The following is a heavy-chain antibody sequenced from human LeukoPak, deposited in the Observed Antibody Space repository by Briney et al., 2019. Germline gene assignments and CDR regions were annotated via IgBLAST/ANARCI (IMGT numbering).Heavy chain of an antibody. J-gene: IGHJ6*04. Sequence: SQTLSLTCAISGDSVSSNSAAWNWIRQSPSRGLEWLGRTYYRSKWYNDYAVSVKSRITINPDTSKNQFSLQLNSVTPEDTAVYYCARQYGSGSPSSYYYSYYGMDVWGKGTTVTVSS. D-gene: IGHD3-10*01. CDR2: TYYRSKWYN. CDR3: ARQYGSGSPSSYYYSYYGMDV. CDR1: GDSVSSNSAA. V-gene: IGHV6-1*01.